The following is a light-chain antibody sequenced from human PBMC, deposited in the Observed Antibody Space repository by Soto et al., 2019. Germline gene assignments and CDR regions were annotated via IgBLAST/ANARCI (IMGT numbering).Light chain of an antibody. Sequence: EIVLTQSPCTLSLSPGERATLSSRASQSVSSSYLAWYQQNRGQAPRLLIYGASSRAPGIPDRFGGSGSGTDFTLTISRLEPVDFAVYYCQQYGSSRWTFGQGTKVEIK. CDR1: QSVSSSY. CDR2: GAS. CDR3: QQYGSSRWT. J-gene: IGKJ1*01. V-gene: IGKV3-20*01.